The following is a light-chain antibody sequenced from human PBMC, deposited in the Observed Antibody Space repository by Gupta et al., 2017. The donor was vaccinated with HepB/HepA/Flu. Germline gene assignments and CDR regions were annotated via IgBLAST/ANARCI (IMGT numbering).Light chain of an antibody. CDR2: DNN. CDR1: SSNIGNNY. CDR3: GTSDTSLSAWV. V-gene: IGLV1-51*02. J-gene: IGLJ3*02. Sequence: QSVLPQPPSVSAAPGHKVTISCSGSSSNIGNNYVSCYQQLPATAPKLLIYDNNKRPSVIPDRYFCAKSGTAATVSTTGLQKGDEADDYCGTSDTSLSAWVFGGGTKLTVL.